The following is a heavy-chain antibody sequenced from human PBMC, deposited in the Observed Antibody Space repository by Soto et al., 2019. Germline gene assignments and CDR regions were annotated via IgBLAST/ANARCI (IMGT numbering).Heavy chain of an antibody. CDR1: GGSISSYY. J-gene: IGHJ4*02. CDR2: IYYSGST. Sequence: SETLSLTCTVSGGSISSYYWSWIRQPPGKGLEWIGYIYYSGSTNYNPSLKSRVTISVDTSKNQFSLKLSSVTAADTAVYYCARHRGPYYDLPFDYWGQGTLVTVS. D-gene: IGHD3-3*01. CDR3: ARHRGPYYDLPFDY. V-gene: IGHV4-59*08.